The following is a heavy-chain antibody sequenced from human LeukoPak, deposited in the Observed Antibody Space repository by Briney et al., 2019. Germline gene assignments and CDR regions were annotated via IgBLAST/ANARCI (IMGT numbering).Heavy chain of an antibody. J-gene: IGHJ4*02. CDR2: ISSGGTST. V-gene: IGHV3-23*01. CDR1: GFTFSSYA. Sequence: RSGGSLRLSCAASGFTFSSYAMSWVRQAPGKGLEWVSAISSGGTSTYSADSVKGRFTISRDDSKNTVYLQMSSLRAEDTAVYFCAKGSYNSGWPGYWRQGTPVTVSS. D-gene: IGHD6-19*01. CDR3: AKGSYNSGWPGY.